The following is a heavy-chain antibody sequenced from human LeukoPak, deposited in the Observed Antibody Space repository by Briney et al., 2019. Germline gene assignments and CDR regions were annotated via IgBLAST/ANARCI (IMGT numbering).Heavy chain of an antibody. V-gene: IGHV4-30-2*01. Sequence: KSSETLSLTCAVSGGSISSGGYSWSWIRQPPGKGLEWIGYIYHSGSTYYNPSLKSRVTISVDRSKNQFSLKLSSVTAADTAVYYCARVVCSSTSCYFDYWGQGTPVTVSS. CDR2: IYHSGST. J-gene: IGHJ4*02. CDR3: ARVVCSSTSCYFDY. D-gene: IGHD2-2*01. CDR1: GGSISSGGYS.